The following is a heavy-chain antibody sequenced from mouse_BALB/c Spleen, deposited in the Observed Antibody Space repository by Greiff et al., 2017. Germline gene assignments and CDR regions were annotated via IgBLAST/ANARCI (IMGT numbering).Heavy chain of an antibody. J-gene: IGHJ1*01. D-gene: IGHD2-14*01. V-gene: IGHV1-69*02. CDR2: IDPSDSYT. CDR1: GYTFTSYW. Sequence: QVHVKQPGAELVKPGASVKLSCKASGYTFTSYWMHWVKQRPGQGLEWIGEIDPSDSYTNYNQKFKGKATLTVDKSSSTAYMQLSSLTSEDSAVYYCARRKVRRGWYFDVWGAGTTVTVSS. CDR3: ARRKVRRGWYFDV.